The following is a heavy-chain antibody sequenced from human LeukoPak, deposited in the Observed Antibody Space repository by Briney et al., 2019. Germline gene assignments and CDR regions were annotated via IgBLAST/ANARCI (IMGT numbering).Heavy chain of an antibody. CDR2: IRYDGSNK. CDR1: GFTFSSYG. V-gene: IGHV3-30*02. J-gene: IGHJ4*02. D-gene: IGHD6-19*01. CDR3: AKAEEYSSGCLDY. Sequence: SGGSLRLSCAASGFTFSSYGMHWVRQAPGKGLEWVAFIRYDGSNKYYAGSVKGRFTISRDNSKNTLYLQMNSLRAEDTAVYYCAKAEEYSSGCLDYWGQGTPVTVSS.